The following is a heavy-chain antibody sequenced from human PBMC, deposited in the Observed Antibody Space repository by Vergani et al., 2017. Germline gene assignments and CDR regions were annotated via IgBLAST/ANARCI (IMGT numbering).Heavy chain of an antibody. Sequence: QLQLQESGPGLVKPSATLSLTCSVSGASIRSSYYYWGWIRQPPGKGLEWIAGICYSGSTYYNPSLKSRVTISVATSKNQFSLTLSSVTAADTAVYFCARHSTVEWQVELGWIVRWGQGILVTVSS. V-gene: IGHV4-39*01. CDR1: GASIRSSYYY. CDR3: ARHSTVEWQVELGWIVR. D-gene: IGHD6-19*01. CDR2: ICYSGST. J-gene: IGHJ5*02.